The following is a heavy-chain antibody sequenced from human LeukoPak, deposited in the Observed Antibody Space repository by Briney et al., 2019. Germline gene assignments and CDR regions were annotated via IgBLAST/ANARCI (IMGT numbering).Heavy chain of an antibody. CDR1: GGSISSSSYY. D-gene: IGHD3-3*01. CDR2: IYYSGST. CDR3: ARGLPGTRYDFWSGRPGFDY. Sequence: PSETLSLTCTVSGGSISSSSYYWGWIRQPPGKGLEWIGSIYYSGSTYYNPSLKSRVTISVDTSKNQFSLKLSSVTAADTAVYYCARGLPGTRYDFWSGRPGFDYWGQGTLVTVSS. V-gene: IGHV4-39*01. J-gene: IGHJ4*02.